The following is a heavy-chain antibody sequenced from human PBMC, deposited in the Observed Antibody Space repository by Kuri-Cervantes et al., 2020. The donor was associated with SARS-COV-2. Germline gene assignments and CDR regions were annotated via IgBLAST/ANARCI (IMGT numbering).Heavy chain of an antibody. CDR2: INHSGST. J-gene: IGHJ4*02. Sequence: SQTLSLTCAVYGGSFSGYYWIWIRQPPGKGMEWSGEINHSGSTNYNPSLKSRVTISVDTSKNQFSLKLSSVTAEDTAVYYCARGGGYSNLGYYFDYWGQGTLVTVSS. D-gene: IGHD4-11*01. CDR3: ARGGGYSNLGYYFDY. CDR1: GGSFSGYY. V-gene: IGHV4-34*01.